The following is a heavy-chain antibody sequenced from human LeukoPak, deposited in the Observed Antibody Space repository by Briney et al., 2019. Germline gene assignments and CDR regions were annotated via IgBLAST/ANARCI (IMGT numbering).Heavy chain of an antibody. D-gene: IGHD6-19*01. V-gene: IGHV3-11*01. CDR3: ARDSAVAGTRTFDY. Sequence: GGSLRLSCAASGFTFSDYYMSWIRQAPGKGLEWVSYISSSGSTIYYAYSVKGRFTISRDNAKNSLYLQMNSLRAEDTAVYYCARDSAVAGTRTFDYWGQGTMVTVCS. J-gene: IGHJ4*02. CDR2: ISSSGSTI. CDR1: GFTFSDYY.